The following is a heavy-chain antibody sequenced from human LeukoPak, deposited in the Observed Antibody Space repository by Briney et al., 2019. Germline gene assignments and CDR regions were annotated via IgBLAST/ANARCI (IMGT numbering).Heavy chain of an antibody. J-gene: IGHJ1*01. CDR2: ISAYNGNT. CDR3: ARDDYGDYGVRYFQH. V-gene: IGHV1-18*01. CDR1: GYTFTSYG. Sequence: ASVKVSCKASGYTFTSYGISWVRQAPGQGLEWMGWISAYNGNTNYAQKLQGRVTMTTDTSTSTAYMELRSLRSDDTAVYYCARDDYGDYGVRYFQHWGQGTLVTVSS. D-gene: IGHD4-17*01.